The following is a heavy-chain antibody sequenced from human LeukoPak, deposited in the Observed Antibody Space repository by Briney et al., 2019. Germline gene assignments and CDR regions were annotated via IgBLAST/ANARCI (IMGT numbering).Heavy chain of an antibody. CDR2: ISYDGSNK. V-gene: IGHV3-30*03. D-gene: IGHD4-17*01. CDR3: ARGSLLYGDSEMSTDY. J-gene: IGHJ4*02. CDR1: GFTFSSYG. Sequence: GGSLRLSCAASGFTFSSYGMHWVRQAPGKGLEWVAVISYDGSNKYYADSVKGRFTISRDNSKNTLYLQMNSLRAEDTAVYYCARGSLLYGDSEMSTDYWGQGTLVTVSS.